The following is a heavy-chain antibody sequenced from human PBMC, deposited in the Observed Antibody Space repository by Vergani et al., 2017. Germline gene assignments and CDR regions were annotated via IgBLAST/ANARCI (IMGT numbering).Heavy chain of an antibody. D-gene: IGHD3-10*01. V-gene: IGHV3-30*02. CDR2: IRYDGGKK. CDR3: ARGNYYGSGTYVDP. Sequence: QAQLVESGGGVVQPGGSLRLSCVGSGFNFSNYGMHWVRQAPGKGLEWVAFIRYDGGKKCFADSVEGRFTISRDTSKNTLHLQINNLRVEDTAVYYCARGNYYGSGTYVDPWGQGTLVTVSS. CDR1: GFNFSNYG. J-gene: IGHJ5*02.